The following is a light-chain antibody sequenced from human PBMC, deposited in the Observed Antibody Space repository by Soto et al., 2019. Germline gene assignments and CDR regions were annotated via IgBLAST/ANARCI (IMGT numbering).Light chain of an antibody. CDR2: DAS. J-gene: IGKJ1*01. Sequence: DIQITQSPSTLSASVGDRVAITCRASQSIGSWLAWFQQTPGKPPKLLIYDASSLGSGVPSRFSGSGSGTEFTLTISSLQPDDFATYYCQQYNSYSPAFGQGTKVDIK. V-gene: IGKV1-5*01. CDR1: QSIGSW. CDR3: QQYNSYSPA.